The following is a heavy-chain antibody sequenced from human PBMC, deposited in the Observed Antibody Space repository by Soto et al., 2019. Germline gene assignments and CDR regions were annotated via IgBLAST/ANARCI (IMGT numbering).Heavy chain of an antibody. CDR2: ISSSSSYI. CDR1: GFTFSSYS. CDR3: ARAHGDSLLHYYYYMDL. Sequence: GGSLRLSCAASGFTFSSYSMNWVRQAPGKGLEWVSSISSSSSYIYYADSVKGRFTISRDNAKNSLYLQMNSLRAEDTAVYYCARAHGDSLLHYYYYMDLWGKGTPVTVSS. J-gene: IGHJ6*03. D-gene: IGHD4-17*01. V-gene: IGHV3-21*01.